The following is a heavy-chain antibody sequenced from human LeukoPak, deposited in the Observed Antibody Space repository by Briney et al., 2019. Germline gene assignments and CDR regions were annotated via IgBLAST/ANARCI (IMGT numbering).Heavy chain of an antibody. CDR2: ISRRGRPI. Sequence: GGSLRLSCAASGFTFSDYYMSWIRPAPGEGLEWVSYISRRGRPIYYPDSVKGRLTISRENAKNSLYLQINSLRAENTAVDYCARRTGDSYYFDYWGQGTLVTVS. V-gene: IGHV3-11*01. CDR1: GFTFSDYY. D-gene: IGHD3-16*01. CDR3: ARRTGDSYYFDY. J-gene: IGHJ4*02.